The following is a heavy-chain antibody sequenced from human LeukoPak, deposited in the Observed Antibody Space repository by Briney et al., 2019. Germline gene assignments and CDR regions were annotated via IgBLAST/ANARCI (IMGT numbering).Heavy chain of an antibody. CDR1: GFTVSSNY. D-gene: IGHD6-19*01. J-gene: IGHJ4*02. CDR3: AKDRYTSDLYYFDY. CDR2: ISGSGGSP. V-gene: IGHV3-23*01. Sequence: PGGSLRLSCAASGFTVSSNYMSWVRQAPGKGLEWVSAISGSGGSPYYADSVKGRFTISRDNSKNTLYLQMNSLRAEDTAVYYCAKDRYTSDLYYFDYWGQGTLVTVSS.